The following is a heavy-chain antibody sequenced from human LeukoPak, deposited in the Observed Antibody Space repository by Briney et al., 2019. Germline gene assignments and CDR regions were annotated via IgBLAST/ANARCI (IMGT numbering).Heavy chain of an antibody. Sequence: GGSLRLSCAASGFTFSSYAMSWVRQAPGKGLEWVSYISSSSSTIYYADSVKGRFTISRDNAKNSLYLQMNSLRAEDTAVYYCARVSGWYSAYFDYWGQGTLVTVSS. J-gene: IGHJ4*02. CDR1: GFTFSSYA. CDR3: ARVSGWYSAYFDY. CDR2: ISSSSSTI. V-gene: IGHV3-48*01. D-gene: IGHD6-19*01.